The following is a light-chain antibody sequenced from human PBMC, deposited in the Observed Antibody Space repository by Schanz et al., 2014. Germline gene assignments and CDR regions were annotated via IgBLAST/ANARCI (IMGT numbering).Light chain of an antibody. Sequence: QSVLTQPPSASGTPGQRVTISCSGSSSNVGSNGVNWYQQLPGAAPKLLIYGNNQRPSGVPDRFSGSKSGTSASLAISGLQSEDESDYYCCSYAGSSTFGDVVFGGGTKVTVL. CDR2: GNN. V-gene: IGLV1-44*01. CDR3: CSYAGSSTFGDVV. J-gene: IGLJ2*01. CDR1: SSNVGSNG.